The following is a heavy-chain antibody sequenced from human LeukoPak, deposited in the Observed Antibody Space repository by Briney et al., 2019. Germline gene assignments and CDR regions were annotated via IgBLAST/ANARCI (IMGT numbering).Heavy chain of an antibody. CDR1: GFTVSSNY. J-gene: IGHJ3*02. CDR3: ASFYGADCLAYAFDI. Sequence: PGGSLRLSCAASGFTVSSNYMSWVRQAPGKGLEWVSVIYSGGSTYYADSVKGRFTISRHNSKNTLYLQMNSLRAEDTAVYYCASFYGADCLAYAFDISGQGTMVTVCS. CDR2: IYSGGST. D-gene: IGHD2-21*02. V-gene: IGHV3-53*04.